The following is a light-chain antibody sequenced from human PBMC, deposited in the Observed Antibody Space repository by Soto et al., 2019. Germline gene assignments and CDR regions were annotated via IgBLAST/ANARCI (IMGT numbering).Light chain of an antibody. CDR1: SSNIGAGYD. CDR3: QSYDSSLEV. Sequence: QAVVTQPPSGSGAPGQRVTISCTGSSSNIGAGYDVHWYQQLPGTAPKLLIYGNSNRPSGVPDRFSGSKSGTSASLAITGLQAEDEADYYCQSYDSSLEVFGTGTKLTVL. J-gene: IGLJ1*01. CDR2: GNS. V-gene: IGLV1-40*01.